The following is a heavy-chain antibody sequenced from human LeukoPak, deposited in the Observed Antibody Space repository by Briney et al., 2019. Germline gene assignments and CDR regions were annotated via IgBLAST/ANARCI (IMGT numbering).Heavy chain of an antibody. CDR1: GFTFDDYG. D-gene: IGHD3-22*01. CDR3: AKGSEPYYDCYFDY. Sequence: PGGSLRLSCAASGFTFDDYGMSWVRQAPGKGLEWVSGINWNGGSTGYADSVKGRFTISRDNAKNSLYLQMNSLRAEDTAVYYCAKGSEPYYDCYFDYWGQGTLVTVSS. J-gene: IGHJ4*02. V-gene: IGHV3-20*04. CDR2: INWNGGST.